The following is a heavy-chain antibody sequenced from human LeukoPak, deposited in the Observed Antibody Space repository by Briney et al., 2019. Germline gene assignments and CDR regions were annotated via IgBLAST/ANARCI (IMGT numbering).Heavy chain of an antibody. Sequence: GGSLRLSCAASGFTFSSYWMSWVRQAPGKGLEWVANIKQDGSEKYYVDSVKGRFTISRDNAKNSLYLQMNSLRAEDTAVYYCARWLSGSSLPGYYYGMDVWGQGTTVTVSS. CDR3: ARWLSGSSLPGYYYGMDV. D-gene: IGHD1-26*01. CDR1: GFTFSSYW. V-gene: IGHV3-7*01. J-gene: IGHJ6*02. CDR2: IKQDGSEK.